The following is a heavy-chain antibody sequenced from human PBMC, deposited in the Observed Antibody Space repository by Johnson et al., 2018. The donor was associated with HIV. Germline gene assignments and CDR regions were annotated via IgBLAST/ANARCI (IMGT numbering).Heavy chain of an antibody. Sequence: VQLVESGGGLVKPGGSLRLSCAASGFTFSSYWMSWVRQAPGKGLEWVANIKQDGSEKYYVDSVKGRFTISRDNAKNSLYLQMNSLRAEDTAVYYCARALGLEVCAFDIWGQGTMVTVSS. D-gene: IGHD2-8*01. V-gene: IGHV3-7*05. CDR1: GFTFSSYW. J-gene: IGHJ3*02. CDR2: IKQDGSEK. CDR3: ARALGLEVCAFDI.